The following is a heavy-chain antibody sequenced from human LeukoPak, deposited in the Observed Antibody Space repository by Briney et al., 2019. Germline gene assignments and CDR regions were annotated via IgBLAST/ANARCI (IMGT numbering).Heavy chain of an antibody. Sequence: PSETLSLTCTVSGGSISSSSYYWGWIRQPPGKGLEWIGSIYYSGSTYYNPSLKSRVTISVDTSKNQLSLKLSSVTAADTAVYYCARVVAAAGLFDYYYYYMDVWGKGTTVTVSS. D-gene: IGHD6-13*01. V-gene: IGHV4-39*07. CDR3: ARVVAAAGLFDYYYYYMDV. J-gene: IGHJ6*03. CDR1: GGSISSSSYY. CDR2: IYYSGST.